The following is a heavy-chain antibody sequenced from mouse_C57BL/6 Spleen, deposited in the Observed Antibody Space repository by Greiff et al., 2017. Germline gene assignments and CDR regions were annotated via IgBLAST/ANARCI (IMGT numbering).Heavy chain of an antibody. CDR1: GYTFTSYG. CDR3: AREDYCSLYAMDY. J-gene: IGHJ4*01. D-gene: IGHD1-1*01. CDR2: IYPRSGNT. Sequence: QVQLQQSGAELARPGASVKLSCKASGYTFTSYGIRWVKQRTGQGLEWIGEIYPRSGNTYYNEKFKGKATLTADKSSSTAYMELRSLTSEDSAVYFFAREDYCSLYAMDYWGQGTSVTVSS. V-gene: IGHV1-81*01.